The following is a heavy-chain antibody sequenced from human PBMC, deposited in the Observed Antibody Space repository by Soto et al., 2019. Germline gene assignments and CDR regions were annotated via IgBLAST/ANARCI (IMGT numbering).Heavy chain of an antibody. CDR1: GYTFTSYG. Sequence: GASAKASCKASGYTFTSYGISWVRQAPGQGLEWMGWISAYNGNTNYAQKLQGRVTMTTDTSTSTAYMELRSLRSDDTAVYYCARVDSGWSFMGYYYGMDVWGQGTTVTVSS. V-gene: IGHV1-18*01. CDR3: ARVDSGWSFMGYYYGMDV. CDR2: ISAYNGNT. J-gene: IGHJ6*02. D-gene: IGHD6-19*01.